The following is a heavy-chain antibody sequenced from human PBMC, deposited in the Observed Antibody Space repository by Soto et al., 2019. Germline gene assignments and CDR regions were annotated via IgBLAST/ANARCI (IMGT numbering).Heavy chain of an antibody. J-gene: IGHJ6*02. V-gene: IGHV1-69*13. D-gene: IGHD2-2*01. CDR2: IIPIFGTA. CDR3: ARADCSSTSCYYYYYYCMDV. Sequence: SVKVSCKASGGTFSSYAISWVRQAPGQGLEWMGGIIPIFGTANYAQKFQGRVTITADESTSTAYMELSSLRSEDTAVYYCARADCSSTSCYYYYYYCMDVWGQGTTVTVSS. CDR1: GGTFSSYA.